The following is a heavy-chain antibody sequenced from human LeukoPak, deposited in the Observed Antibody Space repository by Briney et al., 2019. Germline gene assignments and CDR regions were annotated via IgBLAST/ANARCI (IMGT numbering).Heavy chain of an antibody. Sequence: PGGSLRLSCAASGFTFSSYAMHWVRQAPGKGLEWVAVISYDGSNKYYADSVKGRFTISRDNSKNTLYLQMNSLRADDTAVYYCARAGYSSGWGGYWGQGTLVTVSS. V-gene: IGHV3-30-3*01. J-gene: IGHJ4*02. CDR2: ISYDGSNK. CDR1: GFTFSSYA. D-gene: IGHD6-19*01. CDR3: ARAGYSSGWGGY.